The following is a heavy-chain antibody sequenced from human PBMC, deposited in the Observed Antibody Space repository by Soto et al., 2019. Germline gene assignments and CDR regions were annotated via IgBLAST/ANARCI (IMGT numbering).Heavy chain of an antibody. D-gene: IGHD5-12*01. J-gene: IGHJ6*02. V-gene: IGHV4-34*01. CDR2: ISHSGST. Sequence: QVQLQQWGAGLLKPSETLSLTCAVYGGSFSDYFWSWIRQPPSKGLEWIGEISHSGSTSYNPSLNRRVTISVDTSKNQFFLNLSSMTAADTAVYYCARGLQRRFGGYKGLGYNGMDVWGQGTTVTVSS. CDR1: GGSFSDYF. CDR3: ARGLQRRFGGYKGLGYNGMDV.